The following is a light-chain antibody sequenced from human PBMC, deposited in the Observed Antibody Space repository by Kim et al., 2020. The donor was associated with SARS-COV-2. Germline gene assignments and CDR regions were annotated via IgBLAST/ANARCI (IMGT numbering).Light chain of an antibody. CDR3: QQYNKWPLT. CDR1: QSVSNN. Sequence: VSPGERARLSCRASQSVSNNLAWYQQKPGQAPRLLIYGASTRATDIPARFSGSGSGTEFTLTINSLQSEDFAVYYCQQYNKWPLTFGGGTKVDIK. CDR2: GAS. V-gene: IGKV3-15*01. J-gene: IGKJ4*01.